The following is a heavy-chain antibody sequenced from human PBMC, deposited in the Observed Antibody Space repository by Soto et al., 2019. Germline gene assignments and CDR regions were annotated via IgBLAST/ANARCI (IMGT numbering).Heavy chain of an antibody. Sequence: EVQLLESGGGLVQPGGSLRLSCAASGFTFSSYAMSWVRQAPGKGLAWVSAISGSGGSTYYADSVKGRFTISRDNSKNTMYMQLNSLRAEDTAVYYCAKRRGQRPRDAFDIWGQATMVTVSS. CDR1: GFTFSSYA. V-gene: IGHV3-23*01. CDR3: AKRRGQRPRDAFDI. CDR2: ISGSGGST. D-gene: IGHD6-25*01. J-gene: IGHJ3*02.